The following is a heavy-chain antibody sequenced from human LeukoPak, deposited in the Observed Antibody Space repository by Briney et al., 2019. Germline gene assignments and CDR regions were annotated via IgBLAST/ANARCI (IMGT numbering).Heavy chain of an antibody. CDR3: ARGYSVRGDY. Sequence: GGSLRLSCVASGFTFSSSWMSWVRQAPGGGLEFVANINPDESTKNYVDSVKGRFTISRDNAKNTLYLQMNSLRVEDTAVYYCARGYSVRGDYWGQGTLVTVSS. CDR1: GFTFSSSW. V-gene: IGHV3-7*01. J-gene: IGHJ4*02. CDR2: INPDESTK. D-gene: IGHD2-21*01.